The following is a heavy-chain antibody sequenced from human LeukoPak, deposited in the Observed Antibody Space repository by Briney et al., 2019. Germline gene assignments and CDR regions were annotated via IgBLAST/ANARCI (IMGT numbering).Heavy chain of an antibody. D-gene: IGHD6-6*01. CDR1: GYTFTNYW. CDR3: ACRDLLSTSSVP. CDR2: IYPGDSRT. V-gene: IGHV5-51*01. Sequence: GASLKISCEAFGYTFTNYWIGWVRQLPGKGLEWMGVIYPGDSRTRYNPSFQGQVTISADKSVNTAYLQWSSLKASDTAIYYCACRDLLSTSSVPWGQGTLVTVSS. J-gene: IGHJ5*02.